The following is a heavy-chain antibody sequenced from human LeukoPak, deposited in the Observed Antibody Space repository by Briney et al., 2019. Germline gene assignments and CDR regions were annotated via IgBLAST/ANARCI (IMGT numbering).Heavy chain of an antibody. CDR2: ISGSGGST. CDR3: AKATTRVGLVLLWFGGFDY. CDR1: GFTFSSYA. V-gene: IGHV3-23*01. Sequence: GGSLRLSCAASGFTFSSYAMSWVRQAPGKGLEWVSAISGSGGSTYYADSVKGRFTISRDNSKNTLYLQMNSLRAEDTAVYYCAKATTRVGLVLLWFGGFDYWGQGTLVTVS. J-gene: IGHJ4*02. D-gene: IGHD3-10*01.